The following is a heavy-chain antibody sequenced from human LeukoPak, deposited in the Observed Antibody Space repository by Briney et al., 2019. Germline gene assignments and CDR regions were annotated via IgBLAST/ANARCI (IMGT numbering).Heavy chain of an antibody. CDR1: GFIFSDYT. Sequence: GGSLRLSCAASGFIFSDYTMNWVRQAPGKGLEWVSSISGGSGTIYYADSVKGRFTISRDNAKNSLYLQMNSLRDEDTAVYYCARVVTMTYLDAFDIWGQGTMVTVSS. D-gene: IGHD3-22*01. V-gene: IGHV3-48*02. CDR2: ISGGSGTI. CDR3: ARVVTMTYLDAFDI. J-gene: IGHJ3*02.